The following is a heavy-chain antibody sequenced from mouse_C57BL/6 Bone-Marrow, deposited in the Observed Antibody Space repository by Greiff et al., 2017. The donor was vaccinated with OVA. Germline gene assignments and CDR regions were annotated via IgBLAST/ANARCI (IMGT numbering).Heavy chain of an antibody. D-gene: IGHD1-1*01. Sequence: QVQLQQPGAELVMPGASVKLSCKASGYTFTSYWMHWVKQRPGQGLEWIGEIDPSDSYTNYNQKFKGKSTLTVDKSSSTAYMQLSSLTSEDSAVYYCARWGTTVVADAMDYWGQGTSVTVSS. V-gene: IGHV1-69*01. CDR1: GYTFTSYW. CDR2: IDPSDSYT. CDR3: ARWGTTVVADAMDY. J-gene: IGHJ4*01.